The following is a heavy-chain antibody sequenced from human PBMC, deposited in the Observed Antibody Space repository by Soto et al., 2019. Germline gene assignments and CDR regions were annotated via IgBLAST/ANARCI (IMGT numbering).Heavy chain of an antibody. D-gene: IGHD2-2*01. CDR2: IIPIPGTA. CDR3: ARSQGSSTSLEVYYYYYYGMDV. CDR1: GGTFGSYA. J-gene: IGHJ6*02. V-gene: IGHV1-69*01. Sequence: QVQLVQSGAEVKKPGSSVKVSCKASGGTFGSYAISWVRQAPGHGLEWMGGIIPIPGTANYAQKFQGRVTIAADESTSTADMELSSLRSEDTAVYYCARSQGSSTSLEVYYYYYYGMDVWGQGTTVTVSS.